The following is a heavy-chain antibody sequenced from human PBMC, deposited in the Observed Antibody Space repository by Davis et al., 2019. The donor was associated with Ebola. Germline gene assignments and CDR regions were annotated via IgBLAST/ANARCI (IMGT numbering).Heavy chain of an antibody. V-gene: IGHV3-74*03. CDR1: GFTFSSYW. CDR2: INSAGSLT. Sequence: HTGGSLRLSCAASGFTFSSYWMHWVRQAPGKGLVWVSRINSAGSLTTYADSVKGRFTISRDNAKNMLYLQMNSLRAEDTAVYYCVRGIGEDWGQGTLVTVSS. D-gene: IGHD2-21*01. J-gene: IGHJ4*02. CDR3: VRGIGED.